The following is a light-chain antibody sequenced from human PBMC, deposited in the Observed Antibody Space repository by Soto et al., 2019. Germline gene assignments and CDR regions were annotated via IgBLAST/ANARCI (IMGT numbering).Light chain of an antibody. CDR3: QQRYSTPPWT. CDR2: AAS. Sequence: DIQMTQSPSSLSASVGDRVSITCRTSQSISTYLNWYQQKVGRAPRLLISAASRLQSGVPSRFTGSGSGTDFTLTISSLQPEDFATYYCQQRYSTPPWTFGQGTKVEIK. J-gene: IGKJ1*01. V-gene: IGKV1-39*01. CDR1: QSISTY.